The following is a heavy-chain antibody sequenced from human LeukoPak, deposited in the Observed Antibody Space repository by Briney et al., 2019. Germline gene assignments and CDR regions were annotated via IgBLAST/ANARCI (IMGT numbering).Heavy chain of an antibody. CDR3: ARRRPADAFDI. CDR1: GGSINSSSYY. J-gene: IGHJ3*02. V-gene: IGHV4-39*01. CDR2: IYYSGST. Sequence: PSETLSLTCTVSGGSINSSSYYWGWIRQPPGKGLEWIGSIYYSGSTYYNPSLKSRVTISVDTSKNQFSLRLSSVTAADTAVYYCARRRPADAFDIWGQGTMVTVSS.